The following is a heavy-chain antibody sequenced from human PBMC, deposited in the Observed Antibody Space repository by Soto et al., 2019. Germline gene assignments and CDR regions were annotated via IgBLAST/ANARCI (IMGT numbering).Heavy chain of an antibody. CDR3: AILVTTLVDGMDV. Sequence: GGSLRLSCAASGFTFSSYGMHWVRQAPGKGLEWVAVISYDGSNKYYADSVKGRFTISRDNSKNTLYLQMNSLRAEDTAVYYCAILVTTLVDGMDVWGQGTTVTVSS. CDR1: GFTFSSYG. V-gene: IGHV3-30*03. D-gene: IGHD4-17*01. J-gene: IGHJ6*02. CDR2: ISYDGSNK.